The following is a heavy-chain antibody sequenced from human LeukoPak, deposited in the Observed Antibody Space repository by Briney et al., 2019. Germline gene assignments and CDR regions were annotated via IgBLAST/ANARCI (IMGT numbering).Heavy chain of an antibody. D-gene: IGHD3-16*01. Sequence: GGSLRLSCAASGFTFSGYNMNWVRQAPGKGLEWVSYISGSLSTIYHADSVKGRFTISRDNAKNSLYLQMNSLRAEDTAVYYCAREIGGTTGFDYWGQGTLVTVSS. J-gene: IGHJ4*02. CDR1: GFTFSGYN. V-gene: IGHV3-48*01. CDR3: AREIGGTTGFDY. CDR2: ISGSLSTI.